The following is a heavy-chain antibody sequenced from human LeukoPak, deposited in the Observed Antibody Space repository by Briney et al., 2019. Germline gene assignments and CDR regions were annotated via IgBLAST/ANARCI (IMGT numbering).Heavy chain of an antibody. CDR3: ARAYPTTTVVTEGDDY. V-gene: IGHV1-18*01. J-gene: IGHJ4*02. CDR2: ISAYNGNT. D-gene: IGHD4-23*01. CDR1: GYTFTSYG. Sequence: ASVKVSCKASGYTFTSYGISWVRQAPGQGLEWMGWISAYNGNTNYAQKLQGRVTMTTDTSTSTAYMELRSLRSDDTAVYYCARAYPTTTVVTEGDDYWGQGTLVTVSS.